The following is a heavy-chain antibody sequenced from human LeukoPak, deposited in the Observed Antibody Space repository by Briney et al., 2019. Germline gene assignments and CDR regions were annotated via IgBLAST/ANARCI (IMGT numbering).Heavy chain of an antibody. V-gene: IGHV1-2*06. Sequence: ASVKVSCKASGYTFTDYYMHWVRQAPGQGLEWMGRINPNSGGTNYAQKFQGRVTMTRDTSINTAYMELSRLRSDDTAVYYCARDKYSYGPNYFDYWGQGTLVTVSS. J-gene: IGHJ4*02. D-gene: IGHD5-18*01. CDR1: GYTFTDYY. CDR3: ARDKYSYGPNYFDY. CDR2: INPNSGGT.